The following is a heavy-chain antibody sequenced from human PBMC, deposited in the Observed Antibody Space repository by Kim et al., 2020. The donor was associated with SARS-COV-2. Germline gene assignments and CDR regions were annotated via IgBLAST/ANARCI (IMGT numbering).Heavy chain of an antibody. CDR3: SRSPPSYYYDSSGYYPL. Sequence: GGSLRLSCAASGFTFSSYSMNWVRQAPGKGLEWVSSISSSSSYIYYADSVKGRFTISRDNAKNSLYLQMNSLRAEDTAVYYCSRSPPSYYYDSSGYYPLWGQGTLVTVSS. CDR1: GFTFSSYS. D-gene: IGHD3-22*01. CDR2: ISSSSSYI. J-gene: IGHJ4*02. V-gene: IGHV3-21*01.